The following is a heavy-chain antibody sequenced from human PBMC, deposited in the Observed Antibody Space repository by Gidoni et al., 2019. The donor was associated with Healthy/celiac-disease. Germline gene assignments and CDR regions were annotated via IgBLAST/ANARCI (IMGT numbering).Heavy chain of an antibody. J-gene: IGHJ3*02. CDR1: SSYA. D-gene: IGHD1-26*01. V-gene: IGHV3-23*01. Sequence: SSYAMSWVRQAPGKGLEWVSAISGSGGSTYYADSVKGRFTISRDNSKNTRYLQMNSLRAEDTAVYYCAKDVRGGSYYFVYAGDAFDIWGQGTMVTVSS. CDR2: ISGSGGST. CDR3: AKDVRGGSYYFVYAGDAFDI.